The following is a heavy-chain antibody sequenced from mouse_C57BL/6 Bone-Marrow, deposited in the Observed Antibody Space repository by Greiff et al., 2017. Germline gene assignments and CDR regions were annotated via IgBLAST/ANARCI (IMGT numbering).Heavy chain of an antibody. CDR1: GYTFTSYW. V-gene: IGHV1-69*01. CDR2: IDPSASYT. D-gene: IGHD1-1*01. CDR3: ARDRDYGSWFAY. J-gene: IGHJ3*01. Sequence: VQLQQPGAELVMPGASVKLSCKASGYTFTSYWMHWVKQRPGQGLEWIGEIDPSASYTNYNQKFKGKSTLTVDKSSSTAYMQLSSLTSEDSAVYYCARDRDYGSWFAYWGQGTLVTVSA.